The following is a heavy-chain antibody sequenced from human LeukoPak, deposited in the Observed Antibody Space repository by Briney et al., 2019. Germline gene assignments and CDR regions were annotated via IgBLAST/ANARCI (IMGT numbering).Heavy chain of an antibody. CDR1: GYTFTGYY. CDR3: ATVPAGELGGNFDY. CDR2: FDPEDGET. D-gene: IGHD1-26*01. V-gene: IGHV1-24*01. Sequence: GASVKVSCKASGYTFTGYYMHWVRQAPGQGLEWMGGFDPEDGETIYAQKFQGRVTMTEDTSTDTAYMELSSLRSEDTAVYYCATVPAGELGGNFDYWGQGTLVTVSS. J-gene: IGHJ4*02.